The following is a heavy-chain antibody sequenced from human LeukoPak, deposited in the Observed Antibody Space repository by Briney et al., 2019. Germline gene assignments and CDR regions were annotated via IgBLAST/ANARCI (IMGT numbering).Heavy chain of an antibody. D-gene: IGHD6-13*01. CDR2: INPSGGST. J-gene: IGHJ5*02. CDR3: ARDICSSSSCFWFDP. V-gene: IGHV1-46*01. Sequence: ASVKVSCKASGYTFTSYYMHWVRQAPGQGLEWMGIINPSGGSTSYAQKFQGRVTMTRDMSTSTVYMELSSLRSEDTAVYYCARDICSSSSCFWFDPWGQGTLVTVSS. CDR1: GYTFTSYY.